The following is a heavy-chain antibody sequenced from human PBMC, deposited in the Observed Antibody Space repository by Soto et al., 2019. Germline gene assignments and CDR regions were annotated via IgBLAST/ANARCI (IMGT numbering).Heavy chain of an antibody. D-gene: IGHD5-12*01. CDR2: IYYSGST. Sequence: SETLSLTCTVSGGSISSYYWSWIRQPPGKGLEWIGYIYYSGSTNYNPSLKSRVTISVDTSKNQFSLKLSSVTAADTAVYYSARGGYSGYDYYYYGMDVWGQGTTVTVSS. CDR3: ARGGYSGYDYYYYGMDV. J-gene: IGHJ6*02. V-gene: IGHV4-59*01. CDR1: GGSISSYY.